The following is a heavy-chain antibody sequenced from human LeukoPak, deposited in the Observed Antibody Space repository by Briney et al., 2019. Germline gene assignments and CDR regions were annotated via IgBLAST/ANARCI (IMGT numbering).Heavy chain of an antibody. J-gene: IGHJ4*02. Sequence: SETLSLTCAVSGYSISSGYYWGWIRQPPGKGLEWIGSIYHSGSTYYNPSLKSRVTISVDTSKNQFSLKLSSVTAADTAVYYCARLGYDILTGYYTPLYFDYWGQGTLVTASS. D-gene: IGHD3-9*01. V-gene: IGHV4-38-2*01. CDR1: GYSISSGYY. CDR2: IYHSGST. CDR3: ARLGYDILTGYYTPLYFDY.